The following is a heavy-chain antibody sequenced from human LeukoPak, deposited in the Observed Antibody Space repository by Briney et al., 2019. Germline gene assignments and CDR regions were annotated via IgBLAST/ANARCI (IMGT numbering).Heavy chain of an antibody. CDR2: IKRDGLEK. Sequence: GGSLRLSCVASTFTFNANWVSWVRQAPGKGLEWVATIKRDGLEKYYMDPVKGRFTISRDNSKNTLYLQMNSLRAEDTAVYYCAKDTRLHMVRGVIGFDYWGQGTLVTVSS. CDR1: TFTFNANW. CDR3: AKDTRLHMVRGVIGFDY. D-gene: IGHD3-10*01. V-gene: IGHV3-7*03. J-gene: IGHJ4*02.